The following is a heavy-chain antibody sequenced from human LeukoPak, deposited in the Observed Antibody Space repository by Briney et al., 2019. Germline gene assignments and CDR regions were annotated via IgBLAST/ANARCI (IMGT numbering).Heavy chain of an antibody. CDR2: IGGSGGTI. Sequence: GGTLRLSCAASGFTFSSSGMSWVRQAPGKGLEWVSAIGGSGGTIFYADSVKGRFTISRDNSKHTLYLQVNSLRAEDTAVYYCAKHSYCGSGTFYGFDIWGQGTMVTVSS. CDR3: AKHSYCGSGTFYGFDI. J-gene: IGHJ3*02. CDR1: GFTFSSSG. D-gene: IGHD3-10*01. V-gene: IGHV3-23*01.